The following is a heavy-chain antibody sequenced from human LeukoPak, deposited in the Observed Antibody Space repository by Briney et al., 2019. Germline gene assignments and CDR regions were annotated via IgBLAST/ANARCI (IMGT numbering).Heavy chain of an antibody. V-gene: IGHV3-53*05. CDR1: GFTVSSNY. Sequence: PGGSLRLSCAASGFTVSSNYMSWVRQAPGKGLEWLSVIYSGGSTYYADSVKGRFTISRDNSKNTLYLQMNSLRAEDTAVYYCARGRGYYYYYMDVWGKGTTVTVSS. CDR3: ARGRGYYYYYMDV. CDR2: IYSGGST. J-gene: IGHJ6*03.